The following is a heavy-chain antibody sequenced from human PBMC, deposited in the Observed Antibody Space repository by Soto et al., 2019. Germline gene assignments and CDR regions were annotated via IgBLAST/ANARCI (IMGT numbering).Heavy chain of an antibody. J-gene: IGHJ4*02. CDR3: ARDHYDILTGYYSLGSQNDY. CDR1: GYTFTSYG. Sequence: GASVKVSCKASGYTFTSYGISWVRQAPGQGLEKMGWISAYNGNTNYAQKLQGRVTMATDTSTSTAYMELRSLRSDDTAVYYCARDHYDILTGYYSLGSQNDYWGQGTLVTVSS. CDR2: ISAYNGNT. D-gene: IGHD3-9*01. V-gene: IGHV1-18*01.